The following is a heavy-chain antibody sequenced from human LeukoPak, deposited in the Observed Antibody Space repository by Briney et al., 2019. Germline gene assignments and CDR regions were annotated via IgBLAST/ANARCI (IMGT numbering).Heavy chain of an antibody. CDR3: ARGSGAFDI. CDR1: GGSFSGYY. Sequence: SETLSLTCAVYGGSFSGYYWSWIRQPPGKGLEWIGEINRSGSTNYNPSLKSRVTISVDTSKNQFSLKLSSVTAADTAVYYCARGSGAFDIWGQGTMVTVSS. CDR2: INRSGST. J-gene: IGHJ3*02. D-gene: IGHD3-10*01. V-gene: IGHV4-34*01.